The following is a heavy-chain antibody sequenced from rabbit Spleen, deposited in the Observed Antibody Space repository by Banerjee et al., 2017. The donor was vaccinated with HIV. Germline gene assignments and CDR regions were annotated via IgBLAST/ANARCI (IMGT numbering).Heavy chain of an antibody. D-gene: IGHD4-2*01. CDR3: ARDAAGREDFNL. J-gene: IGHJ4*01. V-gene: IGHV1S45*01. CDR1: GLDFGSSYW. CDR2: IDVVKSGST. Sequence: QEQLVESGGGLVKPGSSLTLTCKASGLDFGSSYWICWVRQAPGKGLEWIACIDVVKSGSTYYSTRAKGRFTISESSSTTVTLQMTSLTAADTATYFCARDAAGREDFNLWGPGTLVTVS.